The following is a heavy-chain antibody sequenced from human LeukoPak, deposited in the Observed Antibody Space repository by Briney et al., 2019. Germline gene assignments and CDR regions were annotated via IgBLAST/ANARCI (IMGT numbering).Heavy chain of an antibody. Sequence: WETLSLTRTVSGGSLSSYYWSWIRQPPGKGLEWIGYIYYSRSTNYNPSLKSRVTISVDTSKNQFSLKLSSVTAAATAVYYCVRHRSSGWFYFHYWGQGTLVSVPS. V-gene: IGHV4-59*08. CDR1: GGSLSSYY. J-gene: IGHJ4*02. D-gene: IGHD6-19*01. CDR2: IYYSRST. CDR3: VRHRSSGWFYFHY.